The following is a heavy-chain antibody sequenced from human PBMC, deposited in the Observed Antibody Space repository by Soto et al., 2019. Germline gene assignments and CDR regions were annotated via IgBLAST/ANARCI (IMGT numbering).Heavy chain of an antibody. CDR3: ARDERGHTKSPAPEH. CDR1: GGCIITYY. Sequence: AETLSLTCTVSGGCIITYYWIWVLQATGKGLESIVYIYYSGSANYSPSLKSRVTISVDTSKNEFSLKLSSVPAADTAIYYCARDERGHTKSPAPEHWGPGTLVTVS. D-gene: IGHD2-2*01. V-gene: IGHV4-59*01. CDR2: IYYSGSA. J-gene: IGHJ4*02.